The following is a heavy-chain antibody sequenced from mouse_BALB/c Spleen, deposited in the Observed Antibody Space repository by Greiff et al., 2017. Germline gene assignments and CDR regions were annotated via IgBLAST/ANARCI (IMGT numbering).Heavy chain of an antibody. CDR3: ARSGLRDFDY. V-gene: IGHV1-69*02. CDR2: IDPSDSYT. D-gene: IGHD2-2*01. CDR1: GYTFTSYW. J-gene: IGHJ2*01. Sequence: QVQLQQSGAELVKPGASVKLSCKASGYTFTSYWMHWVKQRPGQGLEWIGEIDPSDSYTNYNQKFKGKATLTVDKSSSTAYMQLSSLTSEDSAVYYCARSGLRDFDYWGQGTTLTVSS.